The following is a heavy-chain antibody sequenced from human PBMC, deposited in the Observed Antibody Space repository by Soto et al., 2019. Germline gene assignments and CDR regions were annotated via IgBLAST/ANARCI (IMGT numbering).Heavy chain of an antibody. D-gene: IGHD1-26*01. CDR1: GYTFTSYG. CDR3: GRVVTSGSYPTLIDY. J-gene: IGHJ4*02. Sequence: ASGKVSCKASGYTFTSYGISWVRQAPGQGLEWMGWISGYNGNTNYEQKLQGRVTMTTDTSTSTAYMELRSLRSDDTAVFYCGRVVTSGSYPTLIDYWGQGTLVTVSS. V-gene: IGHV1-18*01. CDR2: ISGYNGNT.